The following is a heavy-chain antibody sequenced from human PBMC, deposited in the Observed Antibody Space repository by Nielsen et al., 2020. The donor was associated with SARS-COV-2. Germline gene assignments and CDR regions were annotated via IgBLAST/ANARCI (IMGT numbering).Heavy chain of an antibody. J-gene: IGHJ6*03. CDR2: IKQDGSEK. CDR3: ARAPPGDYYDSSGYYYYYYYMDV. D-gene: IGHD3-22*01. Sequence: VRQAPGKGLEWVANIKQDGSEKYYVDSVKGRFTISRDNAKNSLYLQMNSLRAEDTAVYYCARAPPGDYYDSSGYYYYYYYMDVWGKGTTVTVSS. V-gene: IGHV3-7*02.